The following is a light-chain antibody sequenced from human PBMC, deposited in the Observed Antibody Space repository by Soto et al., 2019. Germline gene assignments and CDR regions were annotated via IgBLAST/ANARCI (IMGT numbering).Light chain of an antibody. J-gene: IGKJ1*01. Sequence: DIQMTQSPSNLSASVGDRVTITCRASQTITTGLAWYQQKTGKAPKILIYDASTLESGVPSRFSGSGFWTEFSLPISSRQPDDFASYYCQQYNTLSGTFGQGTKVEIK. CDR1: QTITTG. V-gene: IGKV1-5*01. CDR2: DAS. CDR3: QQYNTLSGT.